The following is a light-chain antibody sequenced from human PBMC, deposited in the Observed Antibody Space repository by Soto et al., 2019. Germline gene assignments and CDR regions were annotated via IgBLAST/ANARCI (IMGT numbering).Light chain of an antibody. CDR1: QSVSSSS. CDR3: QQYGTSPKYT. V-gene: IGKV3-20*01. Sequence: EIVLTQSPGTLSLSPGQRATLSCRASQSVSSSSLAGYQQKPGQAPRLLIYGASSRATGIQDRFSGSGSGTDFTLTISRLEPEDFAVYYCQQYGTSPKYTFGQGTKLEIK. CDR2: GAS. J-gene: IGKJ2*01.